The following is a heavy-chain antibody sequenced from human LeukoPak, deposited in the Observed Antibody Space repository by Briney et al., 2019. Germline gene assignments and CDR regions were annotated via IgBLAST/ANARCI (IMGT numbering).Heavy chain of an antibody. CDR2: INPNSGGT. V-gene: IGHV1-2*02. CDR1: GYTFTGYY. D-gene: IGHD1-26*01. Sequence: VASVKVSCKASGYTFTGYYMHWVRQAPGQGLEWMGWINPNSGGTNYAQKFQGRVTMTRDTSISTAYMELSRLRSDDTAVYYCARDLGSRGGSSASVFDYWGQGTLVTVSS. J-gene: IGHJ4*02. CDR3: ARDLGSRGGSSASVFDY.